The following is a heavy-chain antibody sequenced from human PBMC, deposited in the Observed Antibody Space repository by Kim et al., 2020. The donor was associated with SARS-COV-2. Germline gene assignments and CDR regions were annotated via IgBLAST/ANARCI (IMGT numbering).Heavy chain of an antibody. CDR1: GFTFSSYA. CDR3: ANTYYYDSSGYYYGGDY. Sequence: GGSLRLSCAASGFTFSSYAMSWVRQAPGKGLEWVSAISGSGGSTYYADSVKGRFTISRDNSKNTLYLQMNSLRTEDTAVYYCANTYYYDSSGYYYGGDYWGQGTLVAVSS. D-gene: IGHD3-22*01. V-gene: IGHV3-23*01. J-gene: IGHJ4*02. CDR2: ISGSGGST.